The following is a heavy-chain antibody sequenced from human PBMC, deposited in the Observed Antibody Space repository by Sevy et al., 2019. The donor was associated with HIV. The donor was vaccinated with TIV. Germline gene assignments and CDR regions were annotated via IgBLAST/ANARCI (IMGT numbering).Heavy chain of an antibody. D-gene: IGHD6-6*01. V-gene: IGHV3-30*02. J-gene: IGHJ4*02. CDR1: GFTFYNYG. CDR2: IRYDGINE. CDR3: AKESSITDRRGIDY. Sequence: GGSLRLSCAASGFTFYNYGMHWVRQAPGKGLEWVTFIRYDGINEYYADSVKGRFVISRENPKNTLYLQMNTVRAEETAVYYCAKESSITDRRGIDYWGQGTLVTVSS.